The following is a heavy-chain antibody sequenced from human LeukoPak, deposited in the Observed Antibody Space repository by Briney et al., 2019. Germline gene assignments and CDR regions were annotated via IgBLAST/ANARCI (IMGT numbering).Heavy chain of an antibody. CDR3: ARRVGVALDY. V-gene: IGHV4-39*01. Sequence: SETLSLTCTVSGGSISSSSYYWGWIRHPPRKGLEWIGSIYYRGSTDYNPSLKSRVTLSVDTSKNQSSLKLSSVTAADTAVYYCARRVGVALDYWGQGTLVTVSS. J-gene: IGHJ4*02. CDR1: GGSISSSSYY. D-gene: IGHD2-21*01. CDR2: IYYRGST.